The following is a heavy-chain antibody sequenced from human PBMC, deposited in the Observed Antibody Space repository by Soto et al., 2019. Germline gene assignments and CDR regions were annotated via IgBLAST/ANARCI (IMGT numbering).Heavy chain of an antibody. D-gene: IGHD4-17*01. Sequence: QVRLVQSGAEVKKPGASVTVSCRASGYTFTTYYLHWVRQAPGQGLEWMGIINPNGGSTTYSQHFQGRITMTRDMSANTVYMELSGLTSEDTALYFFARDSVPSDAGHVRIPADILGQGTLVTISS. J-gene: IGHJ3*02. CDR1: GYTFTTYY. CDR3: ARDSVPSDAGHVRIPADI. CDR2: INPNGGST. V-gene: IGHV1-46*01.